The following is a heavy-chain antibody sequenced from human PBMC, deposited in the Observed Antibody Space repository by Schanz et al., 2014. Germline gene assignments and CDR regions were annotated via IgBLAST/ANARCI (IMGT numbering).Heavy chain of an antibody. CDR2: IHYSGST. V-gene: IGHV4-31*02. D-gene: IGHD2-8*02. J-gene: IGHJ5*02. Sequence: QLQLHASGPGLVRPSDTLSLTCSGSGGSINRNNYHWGWIRRHPGKGLEWIGHIHYSGSTYYNPSLKSRVTISMDTSKNQFSLRLTSVTAADTAVYHCARDRYCPGARCPGWFDPWGQGTLVTVSS. CDR1: GGSINRNNYH. CDR3: ARDRYCPGARCPGWFDP.